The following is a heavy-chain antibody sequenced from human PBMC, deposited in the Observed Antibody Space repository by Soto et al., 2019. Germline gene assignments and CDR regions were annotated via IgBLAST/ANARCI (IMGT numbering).Heavy chain of an antibody. Sequence: ASVKVSCKVSGHSFTGHYIHWVRRARGQGLEWMGWINPNSGDTNYARRFQGLFTISRDNSKNTLYLQMNSLRGDDTAVYFCAKRYEVSPPVASAWYSNYFYGVDVWGRGTTVTVSS. CDR1: GHSFTGHY. J-gene: IGHJ6*02. D-gene: IGHD6-19*01. CDR3: AKRYEVSPPVASAWYSNYFYGVDV. CDR2: INPNSGDT. V-gene: IGHV1-2*02.